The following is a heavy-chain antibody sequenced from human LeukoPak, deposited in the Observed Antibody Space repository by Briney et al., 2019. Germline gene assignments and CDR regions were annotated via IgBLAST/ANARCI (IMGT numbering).Heavy chain of an antibody. V-gene: IGHV4-34*01. Sequence: SETLSLTCAVYGGSFSGYYWSWIRQPPGKGLDWIGEINHSGSTNYNPSLKSRVTISVDTSKNQFSLKLSSVTAADTAVYYCASIVVVVAATVPWFDYWGQGTLVTVSS. CDR2: INHSGST. CDR3: ASIVVVVAATVPWFDY. CDR1: GGSFSGYY. D-gene: IGHD2-15*01. J-gene: IGHJ4*02.